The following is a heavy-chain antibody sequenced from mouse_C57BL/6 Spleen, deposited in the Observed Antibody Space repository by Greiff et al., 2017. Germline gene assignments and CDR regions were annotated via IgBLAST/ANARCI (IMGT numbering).Heavy chain of an antibody. D-gene: IGHD3-2*02. CDR1: GYTFTDYY. CDR3: ARETAQATPFAD. V-gene: IGHV1-26*01. Sequence: VQLQQSGPELVKPGASVKISCKASGYTFTDYYMNWVKQSHGKSLEWIGDINPNNGGTSYNQKFKGKATLTVDKSSSTAYMELRSLTSEDSAVYYCARETAQATPFADWGQGTLVTVSA. J-gene: IGHJ3*01. CDR2: INPNNGGT.